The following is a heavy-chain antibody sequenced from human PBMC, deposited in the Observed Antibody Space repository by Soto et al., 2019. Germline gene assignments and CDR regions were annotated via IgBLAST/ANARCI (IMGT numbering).Heavy chain of an antibody. Sequence: SETLSLTCDVSGDTISTGGYTWAWIRQPPGKALEWIGHTYHSGNPYYNPSLKSRVIISVDRSKNQFSLSLNFVTAADTAVYYCARGRGYSYGLDPWGQGSLVTVSS. CDR2: TYHSGNP. D-gene: IGHD5-18*01. CDR1: GDTISTGGYT. CDR3: ARGRGYSYGLDP. V-gene: IGHV4-30-2*01. J-gene: IGHJ5*02.